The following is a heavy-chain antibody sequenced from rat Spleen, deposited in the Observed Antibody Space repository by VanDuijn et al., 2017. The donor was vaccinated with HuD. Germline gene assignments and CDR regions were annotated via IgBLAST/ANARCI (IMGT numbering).Heavy chain of an antibody. D-gene: IGHD1-1*01. V-gene: IGHV5-19*01. CDR3: ATGGVEDY. J-gene: IGHJ2*01. Sequence: EVQLVESGGGLVQPGRSLKLSCAASGFTFNNYWLTWIRQAPTKGLDWVAAISPSGGSTYYRDSVKCRFPISRDNAKSTLYRQMASLRSEDTTTYYCATGGVEDYWGEGVMVTVSS. CDR1: GFTFNNYW. CDR2: ISPSGGST.